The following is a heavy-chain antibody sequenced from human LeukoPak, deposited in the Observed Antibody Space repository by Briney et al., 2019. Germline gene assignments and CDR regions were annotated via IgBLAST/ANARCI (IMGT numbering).Heavy chain of an antibody. CDR2: INPNSGGT. J-gene: IGHJ4*02. CDR1: GYIFTGYY. CDR3: ARSGYGGVHADDY. D-gene: IGHD5-12*01. Sequence: GASVKVSCKASGYIFTGYYIHWVRQAPGQGLEWMGWINPNSGGTNYAQKFQGRVTMPRDTSISTAYMELSRLRSDDTAVYYCARSGYGGVHADDYWGQGTLVTVSS. V-gene: IGHV1-2*02.